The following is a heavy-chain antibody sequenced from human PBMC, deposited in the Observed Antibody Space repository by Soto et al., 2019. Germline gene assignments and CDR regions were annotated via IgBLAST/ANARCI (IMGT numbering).Heavy chain of an antibody. Sequence: RGSLRLSCAVSGFTVSNNYMSWVRQAPGKGLEGVSVIYSGGSTYYADSVKGRFTISRDNSKNTLYLQMNSLRAEDTAVYYCAREDYYDSSGYYGYWGQGTLVTVSS. CDR3: AREDYYDSSGYYGY. CDR1: GFTVSNNY. CDR2: IYSGGST. D-gene: IGHD3-22*01. V-gene: IGHV3-53*01. J-gene: IGHJ4*02.